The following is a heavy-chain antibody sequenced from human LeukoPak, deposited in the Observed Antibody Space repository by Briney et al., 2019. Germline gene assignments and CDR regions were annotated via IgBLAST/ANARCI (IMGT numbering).Heavy chain of an antibody. J-gene: IGHJ3*02. V-gene: IGHV5-51*01. CDR3: ASSPGIAVAGGGGAFDI. CDR2: IYPGDSDT. Sequence: GESLKISCKGSGYSFTNYWIGWVRQMPGKGLEWMGIIYPGDSDTRYSPSFQGQVTISADKSISTAYLQWSSLKASDTAMYYCASSPGIAVAGGGGAFDIWGQGTMVTVSS. CDR1: GYSFTNYW. D-gene: IGHD6-19*01.